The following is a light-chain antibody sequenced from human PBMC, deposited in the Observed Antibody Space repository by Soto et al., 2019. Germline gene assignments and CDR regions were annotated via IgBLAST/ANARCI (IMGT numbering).Light chain of an antibody. CDR2: DVS. J-gene: IGKJ2*01. CDR1: QSISGW. V-gene: IGKV1-5*01. CDR3: QQYNSYSST. Sequence: DIQMTQSPSTLSASVGDRVTITCRASQSISGWLAWYQQKPGKAPKLLIYDVSSLESGVPSRFSGSGSGTEFTLAISSLQPDDFATYYCQQYNSYSSTFGQGTKVDIK.